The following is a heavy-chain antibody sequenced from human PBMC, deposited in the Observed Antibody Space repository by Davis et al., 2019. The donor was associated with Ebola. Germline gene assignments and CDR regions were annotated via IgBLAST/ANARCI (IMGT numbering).Heavy chain of an antibody. CDR1: GFTFSSYA. Sequence: GESLKISCAASGFTFSSYAMSWVRQAPGKGLEWVSSICSSADCTYYADSVKGRFTISRDNSKNTLYLQMNSLRAEDTAVYYCAKTDCGDSGCYLLHYWGQGTLVTVSS. J-gene: IGHJ4*02. CDR3: AKTDCGDSGCYLLHY. V-gene: IGHV3-23*01. D-gene: IGHD2-15*01. CDR2: ICSSADCT.